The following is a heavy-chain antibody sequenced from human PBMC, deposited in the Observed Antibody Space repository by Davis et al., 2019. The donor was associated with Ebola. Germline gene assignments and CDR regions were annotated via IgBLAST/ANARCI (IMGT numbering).Heavy chain of an antibody. CDR1: GCSISSCSYY. Sequence: SETLSLTCTASGCSISSCSYYWGCIRQPPGKGLEWIGSIYYSGSTYYNPSLKNRVTISVDTAKNQFSVKLSSVTAADTAVYYCARHPKIAALIGFDPWSQGTLVTVSS. J-gene: IGHJ5*02. CDR3: ARHPKIAALIGFDP. V-gene: IGHV4-39*01. CDR2: IYYSGST. D-gene: IGHD6-13*01.